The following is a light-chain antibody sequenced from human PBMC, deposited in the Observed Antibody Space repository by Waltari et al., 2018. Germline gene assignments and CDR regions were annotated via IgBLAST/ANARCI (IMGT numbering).Light chain of an antibody. V-gene: IGKV3-20*01. CDR1: QSVSSNS. Sequence: EIVLTQSPGTLSLSPGERATLSCRASQSVSSNSLAWYQQTPGQAPRLLIYGASSRATGIPDRFSGSGSGTDFTLTISRLGPEDFAVFYCHHYGSSPYTFGQGTKLEIK. CDR2: GAS. J-gene: IGKJ2*01. CDR3: HHYGSSPYT.